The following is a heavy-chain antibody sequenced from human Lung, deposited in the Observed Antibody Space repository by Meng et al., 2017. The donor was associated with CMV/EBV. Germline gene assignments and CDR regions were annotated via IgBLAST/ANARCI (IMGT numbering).Heavy chain of an antibody. CDR3: TRDGDYYDATLH. V-gene: IGHV3-74*01. CDR1: GFTFSSYW. Sequence: GGSLRLSXXXSGFTFSSYWMHWVRQAPGKGLEWVSRIDSDGSSTTYAESVKGRFTISRDNAKNTLFLQMISLRAEDTAVYYCTRDGDYYDATLHWGQGSLVTVSS. D-gene: IGHD3-16*01. J-gene: IGHJ4*02. CDR2: IDSDGSST.